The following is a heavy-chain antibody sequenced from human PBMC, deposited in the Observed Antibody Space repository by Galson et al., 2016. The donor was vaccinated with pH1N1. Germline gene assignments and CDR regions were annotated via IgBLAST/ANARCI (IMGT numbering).Heavy chain of an antibody. CDR3: ARRYTSFSDLDDWFFDL. V-gene: IGHV4-61*09. D-gene: IGHD3-3*01. CDR1: GDSISSGNYY. CDR2: IYTNGRS. J-gene: IGHJ2*01. Sequence: TLSLTCTVSGDSISSGNYYWSWIRQPAGKGLECLGYIYTNGRSKYNPSLESRVTISIDTSKNQFSLKLSSVTAADTAMYYCARRYTSFSDLDDWFFDLWGRGTLVTVSS.